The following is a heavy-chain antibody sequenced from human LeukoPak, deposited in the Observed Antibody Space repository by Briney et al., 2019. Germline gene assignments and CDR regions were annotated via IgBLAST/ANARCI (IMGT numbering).Heavy chain of an antibody. V-gene: IGHV3-7*01. D-gene: IGHD3-16*01. CDR2: IKKDGSEK. CDR3: ARDVKGGNFDY. CDR1: GFTFSTYW. J-gene: IGHJ4*02. Sequence: GGSLRLSCEASGFTFSTYWMAWDRQAPGKGLEWVANIKKDGSEKSYAESVKGRFTISRDNAKNSVYLQMNSLRGEDTAVYYCARDVKGGNFDYWGQGTLVIVSS.